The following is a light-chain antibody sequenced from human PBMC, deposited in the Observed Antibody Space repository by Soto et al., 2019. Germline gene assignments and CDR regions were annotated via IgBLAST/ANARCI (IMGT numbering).Light chain of an antibody. CDR2: GAS. CDR3: QQYDNWPPWT. J-gene: IGKJ1*01. CDR1: QTVGSN. Sequence: EIVMAQSPATLSVSLGERATLSCRASQTVGSNLAWYQHRPGQAPRLLIYGASTRATGIPARFSGSGSGTDFTLTISSLQSEDFAVYYCQQYDNWPPWTFGQGTKVEIK. V-gene: IGKV3-15*01.